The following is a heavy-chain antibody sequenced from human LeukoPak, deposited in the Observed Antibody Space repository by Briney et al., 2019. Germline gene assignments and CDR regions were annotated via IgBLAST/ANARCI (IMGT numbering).Heavy chain of an antibody. J-gene: IGHJ5*02. Sequence: ASVKVSCKASGYTFSSYAMNWVRQAPGQGLEWMGWISAYNGNTNYAQKLQGRVTMTTDTSTSTAYMELRSLRSDDTAVYYCARDPLPTLHYYDSSGYSDWFDPWGQGTLVTVSS. CDR3: ARDPLPTLHYYDSSGYSDWFDP. CDR2: ISAYNGNT. CDR1: GYTFSSYA. V-gene: IGHV1-18*04. D-gene: IGHD3-22*01.